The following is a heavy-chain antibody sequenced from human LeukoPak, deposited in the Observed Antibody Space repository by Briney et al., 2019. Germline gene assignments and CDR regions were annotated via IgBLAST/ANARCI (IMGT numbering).Heavy chain of an antibody. Sequence: SVKVSCKASGGTFSSYAISWVRQAPGQGLEWMGGIIPIFGTANYAQKFQGRVTITADESTSTAYMELSSLRSEDTAVYYCARGRQWDEQKGIFDYWGHGTLVTVSS. CDR2: IIPIFGTA. D-gene: IGHD1-26*01. CDR3: ARGRQWDEQKGIFDY. J-gene: IGHJ4*01. V-gene: IGHV1-69*13. CDR1: GGTFSSYA.